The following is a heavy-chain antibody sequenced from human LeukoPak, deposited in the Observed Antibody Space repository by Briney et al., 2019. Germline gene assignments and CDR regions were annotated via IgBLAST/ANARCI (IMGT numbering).Heavy chain of an antibody. CDR1: GYTFTSYG. CDR3: ASLSMVRGIGRYSSYSMDV. D-gene: IGHD3-10*01. J-gene: IGHJ6*03. Sequence: ASVKVSCKASGYTFTSYGINWVRQAPGQGLEWMGWISGYNGKTKYAPKIEGRVTMTIDTSTSKAYMELRSLRSDDTAVYYCASLSMVRGIGRYSSYSMDVWGKGTTVTISS. V-gene: IGHV1-18*01. CDR2: ISGYNGKT.